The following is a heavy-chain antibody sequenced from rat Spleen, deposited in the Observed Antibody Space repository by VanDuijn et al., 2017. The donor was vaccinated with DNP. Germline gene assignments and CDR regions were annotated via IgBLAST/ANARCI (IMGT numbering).Heavy chain of an antibody. J-gene: IGHJ1*01. CDR2: IIYDGSRT. CDR1: GFTFSDYY. V-gene: IGHV5S10*01. CDR3: ARGSGTYYWYFDF. D-gene: IGHD4-4*01. Sequence: EVQLVESGGGLVQPGRSLKLSCAASGFTFSDYYMAWVRQTPKKGLEWVATIIYDGSRTYYRDSVKGRFTISRDNTKSTLYLQMNSLRSEDTATYYCARGSGTYYWYFDFWGPGTMVTVSS.